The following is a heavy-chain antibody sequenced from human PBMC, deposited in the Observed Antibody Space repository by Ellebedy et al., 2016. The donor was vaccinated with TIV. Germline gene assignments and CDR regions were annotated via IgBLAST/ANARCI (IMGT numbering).Heavy chain of an antibody. V-gene: IGHV1-69*04. Sequence: AASVKVSCKASGGTFSSYAISWVRQAPGQGLEWMGRIIPILGIANYAQKFQGRITITADKSTSTAYMELNSLRSEDTAVYYCARDRANDYGDKSPKWQWAFDGFDPWGQGTLVTVSS. J-gene: IGHJ5*02. CDR1: GGTFSSYA. CDR3: ARDRANDYGDKSPKWQWAFDGFDP. D-gene: IGHD4-23*01. CDR2: IIPILGIA.